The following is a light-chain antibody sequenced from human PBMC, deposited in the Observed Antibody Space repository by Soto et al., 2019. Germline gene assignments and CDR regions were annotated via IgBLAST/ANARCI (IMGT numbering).Light chain of an antibody. CDR2: AES. Sequence: DIQMTQSLSSVSASVGDIVTITCRASQGISTWLDWYQQKPGKAPKFLIYAESNLQGGVPSRFNRSGSGTDFTLTITSRQPEDFATYYCQQANRFPLTFGQGTRLEIK. CDR1: QGISTW. V-gene: IGKV1-12*01. CDR3: QQANRFPLT. J-gene: IGKJ5*01.